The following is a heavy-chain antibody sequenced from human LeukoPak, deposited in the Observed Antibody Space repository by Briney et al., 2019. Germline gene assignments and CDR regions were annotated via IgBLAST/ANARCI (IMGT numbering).Heavy chain of an antibody. CDR2: IYRNGNT. CDR1: GFFISSGYY. V-gene: IGHV4-38-2*01. CDR3: ARAYSRTPGDYYFAS. Sequence: PSETLPLTCAVSGFFISSGYYWGWIRQPPGKGLEWIASIYRNGNTFYNPSLQSRVTISVDTSRNQISLQLGSATAADTAVYYCARAYSRTPGDYYFASWGQGTVVTASS. J-gene: IGHJ4*02. D-gene: IGHD4-11*01.